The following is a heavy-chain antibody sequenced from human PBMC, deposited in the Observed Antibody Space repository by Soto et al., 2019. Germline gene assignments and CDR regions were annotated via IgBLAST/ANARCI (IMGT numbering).Heavy chain of an antibody. CDR2: IIPMFGTT. Sequence: QVQLVQSGPEVKKPGSSVKVSCKASGGTFSSHPISWVRQAPGQGLEWMGGIIPMFGTTYYAQKLQGRVTITADESTSTAYMELSSLRSEDTAVYYCARGSCSGFNWFDPWGQGTLVTVSS. CDR1: GGTFSSHP. D-gene: IGHD6-19*01. CDR3: ARGSCSGFNWFDP. J-gene: IGHJ5*02. V-gene: IGHV1-69*01.